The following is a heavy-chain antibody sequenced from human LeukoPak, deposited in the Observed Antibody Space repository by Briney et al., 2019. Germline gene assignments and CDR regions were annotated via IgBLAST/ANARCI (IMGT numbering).Heavy chain of an antibody. CDR3: ARSGVDCSSTSCYYYYYYGMDV. CDR2: IYPGDSDT. CDR1: GYSFTSYW. D-gene: IGHD2-2*01. J-gene: IGHJ6*02. Sequence: GESLKISCKGSGYSFTSYWIGWVRQMPGKGLEWMGIIYPGDSDTRYSPSFQGQVTISADKSISTAYLQWSSLKASDTAMYYCARSGVDCSSTSCYYYYYYGMDVWGQGTTVTVS. V-gene: IGHV5-51*01.